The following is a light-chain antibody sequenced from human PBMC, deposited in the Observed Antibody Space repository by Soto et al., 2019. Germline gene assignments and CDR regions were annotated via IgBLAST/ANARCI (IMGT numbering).Light chain of an antibody. J-gene: IGKJ1*01. CDR2: GTS. CDR3: LQHHTFPRT. Sequence: DIQMTQSPSSLSASVGDRVTISCQASHNIYNYLNWYQQKPGKAPKLLIYGTSTLQSGIPSRFSGSGSGTEFTLTIISPQPEDFATYYCLQHHTFPRTFGQGTKVDIK. V-gene: IGKV1-17*01. CDR1: HNIYNY.